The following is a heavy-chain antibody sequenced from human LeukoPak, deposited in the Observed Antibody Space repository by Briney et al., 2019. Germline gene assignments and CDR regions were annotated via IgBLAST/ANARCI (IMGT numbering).Heavy chain of an antibody. CDR3: ARGMYSSTWSNPYWYFDL. D-gene: IGHD6-13*01. CDR2: ISSASSTI. J-gene: IGHJ2*01. Sequence: GGSLRLSCAASGFTFSTHTMNWVRQAPGKGPERVSSISSASSTIHYADSVKGRFTISRDNAKNSLFLQLNSLRVEDTAVYYCARGMYSSTWSNPYWYFDLWGRGTLVTVSS. V-gene: IGHV3-48*01. CDR1: GFTFSTHT.